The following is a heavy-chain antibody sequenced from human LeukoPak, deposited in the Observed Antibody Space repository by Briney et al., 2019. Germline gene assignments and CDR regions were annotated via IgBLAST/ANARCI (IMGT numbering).Heavy chain of an antibody. CDR2: IYYSGST. V-gene: IGHV4-39*01. CDR3: AMGGPMIAVAGYYYYYYGMDV. Sequence: SETLSLTCTVSGGSISSSSYYWGWIRQPPGKGLEWIGSIYYSGSTYYNPSLKSRVTISVDTSKNQFSLKLSSVTAADTAVYYCAMGGPMIAVAGYYYYYYGMDVWGQGTTVTVSS. J-gene: IGHJ6*02. CDR1: GGSISSSSYY. D-gene: IGHD6-19*01.